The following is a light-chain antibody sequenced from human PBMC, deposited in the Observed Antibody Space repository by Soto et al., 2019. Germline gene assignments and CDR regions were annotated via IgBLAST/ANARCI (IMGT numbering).Light chain of an antibody. CDR1: EGIVNY. J-gene: IGKJ5*01. CDR2: GAS. V-gene: IGKV1-9*01. Sequence: IQLTQSPSSLSASVGDRVTITCRASEGIVNYLAWYQQQPGKAPKLLIYGASTLQSGVPSRFTGSGSGTDFTLPINSLQPEDFATYHCQQVFRYPLAFGQGTRLEMK. CDR3: QQVFRYPLA.